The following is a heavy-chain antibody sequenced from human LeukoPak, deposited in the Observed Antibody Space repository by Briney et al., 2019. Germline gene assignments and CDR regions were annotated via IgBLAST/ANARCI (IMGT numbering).Heavy chain of an antibody. D-gene: IGHD3-10*01. CDR3: ARDGPFSVRGVSGYYYYGMDV. J-gene: IGHJ6*02. CDR2: IYSGGST. CDR1: GFTFSSYA. Sequence: GGSLRLSCAASGFTFSSYAMSWVRQAPGKGLEWVSVIYSGGSTYYADSVKGRFTISRDNSKNTLYLQMNSLRAEDTAVYYCARDGPFSVRGVSGYYYYGMDVWGQGTTVTVSS. V-gene: IGHV3-66*01.